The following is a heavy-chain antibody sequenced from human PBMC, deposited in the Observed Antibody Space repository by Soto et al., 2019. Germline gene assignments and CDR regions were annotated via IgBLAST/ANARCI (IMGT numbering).Heavy chain of an antibody. D-gene: IGHD3-10*01. V-gene: IGHV3-13*05. CDR3: AREERGSGSLEY. J-gene: IGHJ4*02. Sequence: GGSLRLSCAASGFTFSSYDLHLVRQATGKGLEWVSSIGPAGDPYYLGSVKGRFTISRANAKNSLYLQMNSRRAGDTAVYYCAREERGSGSLEYSGQGTMVTVSS. CDR2: IGPAGDP. CDR1: GFTFSSYD.